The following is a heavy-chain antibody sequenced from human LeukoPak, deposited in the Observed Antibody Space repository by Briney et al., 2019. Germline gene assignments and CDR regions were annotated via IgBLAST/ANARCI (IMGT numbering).Heavy chain of an antibody. J-gene: IGHJ6*04. CDR3: ARDRATGTTNYYYYYGMDV. Sequence: PGGSLRLSCAASGLTFSTYTVNWVRQAPGKGLEWVSSIRSGTSYIYYADSVKGRFTISRDNAKNSLYLQMNSLRAEDTAVYYCARDRATGTTNYYYYYGMDVWGKGTTVTVSS. D-gene: IGHD1-1*01. CDR2: IRSGTSYI. CDR1: GLTFSTYT. V-gene: IGHV3-21*01.